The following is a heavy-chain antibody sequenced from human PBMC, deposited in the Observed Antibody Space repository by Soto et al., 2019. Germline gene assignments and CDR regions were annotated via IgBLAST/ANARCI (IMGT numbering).Heavy chain of an antibody. CDR1: DDFISSYY. D-gene: IGHD3-9*01. Sequence: SETLSLTCTVSDDFISSYYWNWIRQPAGKGLEWIGRVSTNGATNYNPSLESRVTMSVDTSKNQFSLKLTSVTAADTAVYFCARAADEILTGSYAMDVWGQGTTVTVSS. V-gene: IGHV4-4*07. CDR2: VSTNGAT. J-gene: IGHJ6*02. CDR3: ARAADEILTGSYAMDV.